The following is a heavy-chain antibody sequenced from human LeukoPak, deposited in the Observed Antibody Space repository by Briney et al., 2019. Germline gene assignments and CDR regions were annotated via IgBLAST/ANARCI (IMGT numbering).Heavy chain of an antibody. V-gene: IGHV7-4-1*02. J-gene: IGHJ4*02. CDR3: ARDEGITKPFVD. CDR2: INTNTGNP. CDR1: GYTFTSSA. D-gene: IGHD1-14*01. Sequence: GASVKVSCKASGYTFTSSAMNWVRQAPGQGLEYMGWINTNTGNPTYAQGFTGRFVFSLDTSVSTTYLQISSLKTEDSAVCYCARDEGITKPFVDWGQGTLVTVSS.